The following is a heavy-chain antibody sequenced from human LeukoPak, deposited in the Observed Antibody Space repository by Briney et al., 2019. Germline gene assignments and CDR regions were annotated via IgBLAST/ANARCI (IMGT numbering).Heavy chain of an antibody. J-gene: IGHJ3*02. CDR2: INPSGGST. CDR1: GCTFTSYY. V-gene: IGHV1-46*01. CDR3: ARADRYCSGGSCYSGDSDAFDI. D-gene: IGHD2-15*01. Sequence: ASVKVSCKASGCTFTSYYMHWVRQAPGQGLEWMGIINPSGGSTSYAQKFQGRVTMTRDTSTSTVYMELSSLRSEDTAVYYCARADRYCSGGSCYSGDSDAFDIWGQGTMVTVSS.